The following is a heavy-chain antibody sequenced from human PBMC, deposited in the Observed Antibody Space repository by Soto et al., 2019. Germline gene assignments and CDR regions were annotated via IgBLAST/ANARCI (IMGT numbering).Heavy chain of an antibody. CDR3: ARSRTGDSSSSGHRGAFDV. D-gene: IGHD6-6*01. J-gene: IGHJ3*01. V-gene: IGHV5-51*01. CDR2: IYPGDSDT. CDR1: GYSSTSYW. Sequence: PGESLKISCKGYGYSSTSYWIGWVRQRPGKGMGWMGIIYPGDSDTRYSPSFQGQFNISAEKSISTAYLHWSSLKASDTAMYYCARSRTGDSSSSGHRGAFDVW.